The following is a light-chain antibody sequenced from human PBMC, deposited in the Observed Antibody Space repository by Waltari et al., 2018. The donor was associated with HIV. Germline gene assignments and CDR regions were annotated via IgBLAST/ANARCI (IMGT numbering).Light chain of an antibody. CDR3: QVWDSSSDVV. CDR2: DDS. Sequence: SYVLTQPPSVSVAPGQTARFTCGGNNIGSKSVHWYQQKPGQAPLLVLFDDSDRPSGLPGRFSGSNSVNTATLTISRVEAGDEADYYCQVWDSSSDVVFGGGTKLTVL. V-gene: IGLV3-21*02. J-gene: IGLJ2*01. CDR1: NIGSKS.